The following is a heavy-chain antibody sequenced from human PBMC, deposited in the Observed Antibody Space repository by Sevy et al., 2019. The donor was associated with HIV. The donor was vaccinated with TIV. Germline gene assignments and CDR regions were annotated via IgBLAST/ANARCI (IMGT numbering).Heavy chain of an antibody. D-gene: IGHD3-10*01. J-gene: IGHJ4*02. CDR1: GFTSNNFW. V-gene: IGHV3-74*01. CDR3: ARGTRGVVDS. Sequence: GGSLRLSCAASGFTSNNFWLHWVRQAPGKGLVWVSRINSDGESTGYADFVKGRFTISRDNAKNTAYLQMNSLRADDTAFYYCARGTRGVVDSWGQGTLVTVSS. CDR2: INSDGEST.